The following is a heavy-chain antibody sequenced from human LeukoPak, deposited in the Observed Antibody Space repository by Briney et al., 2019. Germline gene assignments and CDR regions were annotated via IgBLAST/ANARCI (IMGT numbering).Heavy chain of an antibody. D-gene: IGHD5-18*01. V-gene: IGHV3-30-3*01. Sequence: GGSLRLSCAASGFTFSSYAMHWVRQAPGKGLEWVAVISYDGSNKYYADSVKGRFTISRDDAKNTLYLQVNSLRAEDTAVYFCARSGSDTAMAHDYWGQGTLVTVSS. CDR1: GFTFSSYA. CDR3: ARSGSDTAMAHDY. CDR2: ISYDGSNK. J-gene: IGHJ4*02.